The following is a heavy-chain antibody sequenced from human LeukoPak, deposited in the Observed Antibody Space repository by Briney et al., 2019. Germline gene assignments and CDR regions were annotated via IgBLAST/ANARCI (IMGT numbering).Heavy chain of an antibody. V-gene: IGHV4-39*07. D-gene: IGHD1-26*01. J-gene: IGHJ4*02. CDR3: ASGRPTDY. CDR2: IYYSGST. CDR1: GGSISSSSYH. Sequence: KPSETLSLTCTVSGGSISSSSYHWGWIRQPPGKGLEWIGSIYYSGSTYYNPSLKSRVTISVDTSKNQFSLKLSSVTAADTAVYYCASGRPTDYWGQGTLVTVSS.